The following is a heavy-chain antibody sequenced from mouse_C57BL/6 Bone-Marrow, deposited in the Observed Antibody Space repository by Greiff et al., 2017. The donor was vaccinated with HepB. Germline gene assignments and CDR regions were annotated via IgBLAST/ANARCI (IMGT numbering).Heavy chain of an antibody. CDR1: GFTFSSYA. Sequence: EVNLVESGEGLVKPGGSLKLSCAASGFTFSSYAMSWVRQTPEKRLEWVAYISSGGDYIYYADTVKGRFTISRDNARNTLYLQMSSLKSEDTAMYYCTRDWFDGYYFYAMDYWGQGTSVTVSS. CDR2: ISSGGDYI. J-gene: IGHJ4*01. CDR3: TRDWFDGYYFYAMDY. D-gene: IGHD2-3*01. V-gene: IGHV5-9-1*02.